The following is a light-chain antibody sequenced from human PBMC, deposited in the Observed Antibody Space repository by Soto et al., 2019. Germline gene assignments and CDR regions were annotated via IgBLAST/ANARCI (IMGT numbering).Light chain of an antibody. V-gene: IGKV3-20*01. J-gene: IGKJ1*01. CDR2: GAS. CDR1: QSVSSNY. CDR3: QQYGSSPTWT. Sequence: ESVLTQARSTLSLAPGENATLCCRAIQSVSSNYLAWYQQKPGQAPRLLIYGASTRATGIPDRFSGSGSGTDFTLTISRLEPEDSAVYYCQQYGSSPTWTFGQGTKVDIK.